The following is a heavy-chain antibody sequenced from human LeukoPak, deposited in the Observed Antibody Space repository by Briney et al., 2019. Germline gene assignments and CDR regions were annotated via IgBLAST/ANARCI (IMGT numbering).Heavy chain of an antibody. D-gene: IGHD4-17*01. CDR2: ISGRGSET. V-gene: IGHV3-23*01. Sequence: ALTLSCAASRCTLRNYALSWLRQAPRKGLEGVSAISGRGSETYYADSVKGRFTISRDNSKNTLYLQMSSLTAEDTAVCYCAKDLAGTVTTFWDYWGQGTLVTVS. CDR1: RCTLRNYA. CDR3: AKDLAGTVTTFWDY. J-gene: IGHJ4*02.